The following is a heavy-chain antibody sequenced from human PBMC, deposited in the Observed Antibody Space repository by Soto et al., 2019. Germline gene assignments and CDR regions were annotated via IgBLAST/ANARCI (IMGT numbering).Heavy chain of an antibody. CDR3: AKGQTSGWYYFDY. CDR1: GFTFSHFA. J-gene: IGHJ4*02. Sequence: PGGSMRLSFGASGFTFSHFARSSARPPQGRGPELVLGISASGRNIHYADSVKDRFTVSRDNSKNTLYLQMNSLRAEDTAIYYCAKGQTSGWYYFDYWGQGALGNVSS. D-gene: IGHD6-19*01. V-gene: IGHV3-23*01. CDR2: ISASGRNI.